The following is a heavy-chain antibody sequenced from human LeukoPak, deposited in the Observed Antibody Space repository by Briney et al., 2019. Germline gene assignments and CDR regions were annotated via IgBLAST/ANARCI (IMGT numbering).Heavy chain of an antibody. D-gene: IGHD6-13*01. V-gene: IGHV3-21*01. CDR2: ISSSSSYI. CDR1: GFTFSSYS. CDR3: ARGRVAAAGPYDY. Sequence: PGGSLRLSCAASGFTFSSYSTNWVRQAPGKGLEWVSSISSSSSYIYYADSVKGRFTISRDNAKNSLYLQMNSLRAEDTAVYYCARGRVAAAGPYDYWGQGTLVTVSS. J-gene: IGHJ4*02.